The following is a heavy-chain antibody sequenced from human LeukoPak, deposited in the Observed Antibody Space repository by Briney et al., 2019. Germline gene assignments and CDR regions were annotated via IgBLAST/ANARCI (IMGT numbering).Heavy chain of an antibody. V-gene: IGHV3-74*01. D-gene: IGHD1-26*01. CDR1: GFPFSSYR. CDR3: AGSLGGAYDY. CDR2: INIDGSNT. J-gene: IGHJ4*02. Sequence: GGSLRLSCAASGFPFSSYRMHWVRQAPGKGLVWVSRINIDGSNTNYADSVKGRFTISRDNAKNTLYLQMDSLRAEDTAVYYCAGSLGGAYDYWGQGTLVTVSS.